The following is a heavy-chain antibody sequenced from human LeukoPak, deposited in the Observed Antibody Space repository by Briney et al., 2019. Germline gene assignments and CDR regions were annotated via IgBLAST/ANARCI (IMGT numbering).Heavy chain of an antibody. CDR2: IRSYSSYI. V-gene: IGHV3-21*01. J-gene: IGHJ6*03. CDR3: ARYAEVYYYIDV. D-gene: IGHD2-8*01. Sequence: GGSLRLSCAASGFTFNTYWMSWVRQAPGKGLEWVASIRSYSSYIHYADSVKGRFTISRDDAKKSLYLQMNSLRAEDTAVYFCARYAEVYYYIDVWGTGTTVTVSS. CDR1: GFTFNTYW.